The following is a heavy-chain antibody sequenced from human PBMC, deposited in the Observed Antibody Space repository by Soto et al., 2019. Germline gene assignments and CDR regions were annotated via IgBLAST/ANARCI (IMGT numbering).Heavy chain of an antibody. CDR1: GYTFTTHN. D-gene: IGHD2-15*01. CDR2: MNPNSGNT. V-gene: IGHV1-8*02. J-gene: IGHJ4*02. CDR3: VRYGSAAAY. Sequence: ASVKVSCKASGYTFTTHNINWVRQATGQGLEWMGWMNPNSGNTGYAQKFQDRLTLTRDTSITTAYMELGSLTSDDTAVYFCVRYGSAAAYWGQGTPVTVSS.